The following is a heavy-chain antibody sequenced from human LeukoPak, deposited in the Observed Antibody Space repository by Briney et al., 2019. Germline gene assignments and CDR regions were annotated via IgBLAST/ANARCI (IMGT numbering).Heavy chain of an antibody. CDR1: GYTFTSYY. D-gene: IGHD3-22*01. CDR2: INPSGGST. J-gene: IGHJ5*02. V-gene: IGHV1-46*01. CDR3: ASYYYDSSGYYHPNWFDP. Sequence: GASVKVSCKASGYTFTSYYMHWVRQAPGQGLEWMGIINPSGGSTSYAQKFQGRVTMTRDMSTSTVYMELSSLRSEDTAVYYCASYYYDSSGYYHPNWFDPWGQGTLVTVSS.